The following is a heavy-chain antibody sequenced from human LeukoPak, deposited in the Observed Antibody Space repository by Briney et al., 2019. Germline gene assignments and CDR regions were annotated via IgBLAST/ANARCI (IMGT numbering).Heavy chain of an antibody. V-gene: IGHV1-24*01. CDR2: FDPEDGET. J-gene: IGHJ6*02. CDR3: AVLATTLYYYGMDV. CDR1: GYTLTELS. Sequence: APVKVSCKVSGYTLTELSMHWVRQAPGKGLEWMGGFDPEDGETIYAQKFQGRVTMTEDTSTDTAYMELSSLRSEDTAVYYCAVLATTLYYYGMDVWGQGTTVTVSS. D-gene: IGHD4-17*01.